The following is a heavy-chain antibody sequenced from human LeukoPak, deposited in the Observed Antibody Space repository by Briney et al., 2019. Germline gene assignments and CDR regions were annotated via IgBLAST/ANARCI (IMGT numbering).Heavy chain of an antibody. CDR1: GGSVKSYY. V-gene: IGHV4-59*02. CDR3: ARDMSDDIWSGSSRWFDP. J-gene: IGHJ5*02. Sequence: SETLSLTSTVSGGSVKSYYWSWIRQPPGKRLEWIGNIENSGITHYNPSLESRITISVDRTENHIPLNLTSATAADTAMYYCARDMSDDIWSGSSRWFDPWGQGILVTVSS. D-gene: IGHD3-3*01. CDR2: IENSGIT.